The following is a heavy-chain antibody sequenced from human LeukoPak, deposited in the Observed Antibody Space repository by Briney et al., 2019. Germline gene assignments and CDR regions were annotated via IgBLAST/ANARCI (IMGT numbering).Heavy chain of an antibody. CDR2: MNPNSGNT. V-gene: IGHV1-8*01. D-gene: IGHD6-19*01. CDR3: ARDESVVAGTCDY. Sequence: GASVKVSYKASGYTFTSYDINWVRQATGLGLEWMRWMNPNSGNTGYAQKFQGRVTMTRNTSISTAYMELSSLRSEDTAVYYCARDESVVAGTCDYWGQGTLVTVSS. CDR1: GYTFTSYD. J-gene: IGHJ4*02.